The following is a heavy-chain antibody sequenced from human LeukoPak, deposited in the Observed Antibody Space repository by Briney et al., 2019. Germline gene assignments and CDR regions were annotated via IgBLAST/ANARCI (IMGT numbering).Heavy chain of an antibody. Sequence: SETLSLTCIVSGGSISSGGYYWSWIRQHPGKGLEWIGYIYYGGSTYYNPSLKSRVTISVDTSKNQFSLKLSSVTAADTAVYYCARVGGYDILTGPNWFDPWGQGTLVTVSS. CDR3: ARVGGYDILTGPNWFDP. CDR1: GGSISSGGYY. V-gene: IGHV4-31*03. J-gene: IGHJ5*02. D-gene: IGHD3-9*01. CDR2: IYYGGST.